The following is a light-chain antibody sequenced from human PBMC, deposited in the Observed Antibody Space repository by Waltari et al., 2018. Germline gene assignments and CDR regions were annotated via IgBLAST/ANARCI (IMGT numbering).Light chain of an antibody. CDR1: QSGSRA. CDR2: GAS. J-gene: IGKJ1*01. Sequence: EIALTQSPGTLSLSPGARATLSCGASQSGSRALAWYQQKTGQAPRLLIYGASTRATGIPDRFSGSGSGTDFSLTISRLEPDDFAVYYCQHYLSLPVTFGQGTTVEI. CDR3: QHYLSLPVT. V-gene: IGKV3-20*01.